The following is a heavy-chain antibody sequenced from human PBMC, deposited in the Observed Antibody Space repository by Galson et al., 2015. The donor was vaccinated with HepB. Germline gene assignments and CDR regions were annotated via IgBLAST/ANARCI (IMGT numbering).Heavy chain of an antibody. V-gene: IGHV3-11*01. Sequence: SLRLSCAASGFTFSDYYMSWIRQAPGKGLEWVSYISSSGSTIYYADSVKGRFTISRDNAKNSLYLQMNSLRAEDTAVYYCASQRIDSSSWYSRVNPYYYYGMDVWGQGTTVTVSS. CDR2: ISSSGSTI. D-gene: IGHD6-13*01. CDR1: GFTFSDYY. J-gene: IGHJ6*02. CDR3: ASQRIDSSSWYSRVNPYYYYGMDV.